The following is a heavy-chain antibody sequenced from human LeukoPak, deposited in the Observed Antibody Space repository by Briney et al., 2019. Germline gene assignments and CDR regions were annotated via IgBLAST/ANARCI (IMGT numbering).Heavy chain of an antibody. CDR1: GGSISSYY. D-gene: IGHD3-22*01. CDR3: ARAMNYYDSSGYTYDY. Sequence: PSETLSLTCTVSGGSISSYYWSRIRQPPGKGLEWIGYIYYSGSTNYNPSLKSRVTISVDTSKNQFSLKLSSVTAADTAVYYCARAMNYYDSSGYTYDYWGQGTLVTVSS. CDR2: IYYSGST. J-gene: IGHJ4*02. V-gene: IGHV4-59*01.